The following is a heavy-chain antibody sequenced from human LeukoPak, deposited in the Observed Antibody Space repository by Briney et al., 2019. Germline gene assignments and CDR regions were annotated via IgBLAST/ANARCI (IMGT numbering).Heavy chain of an antibody. V-gene: IGHV3-9*01. D-gene: IGHD1-26*01. CDR2: ISWNSGSI. Sequence: PGGSLRLSCAASGFTFDDYAMHWVRQAPGKGLEWVSGISWNSGSIGYADSVKGRFTISRDNSKNTLYLQMNSLRAEDTAMYYCARAGTHIVGATPLFDYWGQGTLVTVSS. CDR1: GFTFDDYA. CDR3: ARAGTHIVGATPLFDY. J-gene: IGHJ4*02.